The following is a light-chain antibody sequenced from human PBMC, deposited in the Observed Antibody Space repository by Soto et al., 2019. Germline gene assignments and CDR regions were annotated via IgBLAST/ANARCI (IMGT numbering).Light chain of an antibody. Sequence: EIVLTQSPATLSLSPGERATLSCRASQSVSSYLAWYQQKPCQAPRLLIYADSNRATGIPARFSGSGSGTDFTLTISSLEPEDFSVYYCQQRYNWPITFGQGTRLEI. V-gene: IGKV3-11*01. CDR2: ADS. J-gene: IGKJ5*01. CDR1: QSVSSY. CDR3: QQRYNWPIT.